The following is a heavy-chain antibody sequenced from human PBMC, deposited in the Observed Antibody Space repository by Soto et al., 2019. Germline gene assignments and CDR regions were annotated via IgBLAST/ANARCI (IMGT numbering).Heavy chain of an antibody. V-gene: IGHV3-11*06. CDR3: ARDQKSNLYGSGNWFDP. CDR1: GFTFSDYY. J-gene: IGHJ5*02. Sequence: GGSLRLSCAASGFTFSDYYMSWIRQAPGKGLEWVSYISSSSSYTNYADSVKGRFTISRDNAKNSLYLQMNSLRAEDTAVYYCARDQKSNLYGSGNWFDPWGQGTLVTVSS. D-gene: IGHD3-10*01. CDR2: ISSSSSYT.